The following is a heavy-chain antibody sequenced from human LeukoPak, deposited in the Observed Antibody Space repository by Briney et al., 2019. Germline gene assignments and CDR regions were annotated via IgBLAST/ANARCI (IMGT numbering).Heavy chain of an antibody. CDR1: GFTFSSYS. Sequence: GGSLRLSCAASGFTFSSYSMNWVRQAPEKGLEWVSSISSSSSYIYYADSVKGRFTISRDNAKNSLYLQMNSLRAEDTAVYYCARDFMIAAVFDYWGQGTLVTVSS. CDR2: ISSSSSYI. V-gene: IGHV3-21*01. CDR3: ARDFMIAAVFDY. D-gene: IGHD6-13*01. J-gene: IGHJ4*02.